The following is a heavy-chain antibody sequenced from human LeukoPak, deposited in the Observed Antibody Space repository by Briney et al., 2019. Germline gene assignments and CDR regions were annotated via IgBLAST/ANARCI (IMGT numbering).Heavy chain of an antibody. D-gene: IGHD2-2*01. CDR1: GGSISSSNW. V-gene: IGHV4-4*02. Sequence: SGTLSLTCAVSGGSISSSNWWSWVRQPPGKGLEWIGEIYHSGSTNYNPSLKSRVTISVDKSKNQFSLKLSSVTAADTAVYYCAGRDIVVVPAARGAFDIWGQGTMVTVSS. CDR3: AGRDIVVVPAARGAFDI. J-gene: IGHJ3*02. CDR2: IYHSGST.